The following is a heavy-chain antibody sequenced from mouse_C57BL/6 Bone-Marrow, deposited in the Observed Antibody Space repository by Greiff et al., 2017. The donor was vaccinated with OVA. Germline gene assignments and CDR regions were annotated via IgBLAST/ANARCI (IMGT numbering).Heavy chain of an antibody. CDR3: ARWISHYYGGSDGGFAC. CDR1: GYTFTSYG. CDR2: IYPRSGNT. V-gene: IGHV1-81*01. J-gene: IGHJ3*01. Sequence: VQLQQSGAELARPGASVKLSCKASGYTFTSYGISWVKQRTGQGLEWIGEIYPRSGNTYYNEKFKGKATLTADKSSSTAYMELRSLTSEDSAVYFCARWISHYYGGSDGGFACWGQGALVTVSA. D-gene: IGHD1-1*01.